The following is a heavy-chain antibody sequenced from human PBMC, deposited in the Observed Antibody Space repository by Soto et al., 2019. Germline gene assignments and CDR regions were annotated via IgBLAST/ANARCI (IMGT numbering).Heavy chain of an antibody. J-gene: IGHJ6*02. Sequence: QVQLVQSGAEVKKPGSSVKVSCKASGGTFSSYAISWVRQAPGQGLEWMGGIIPIFGTADYAQKFQGRVTITADESTSTAYMELSSLRSENTAVYYCAKHYDNWDYYCGMDVWGQGTTVTVSS. V-gene: IGHV1-69*12. CDR2: IIPIFGTA. D-gene: IGHD3-22*01. CDR3: AKHYDNWDYYCGMDV. CDR1: GGTFSSYA.